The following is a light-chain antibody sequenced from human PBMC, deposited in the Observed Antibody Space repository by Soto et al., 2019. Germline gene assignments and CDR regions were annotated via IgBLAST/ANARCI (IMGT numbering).Light chain of an antibody. J-gene: IGLJ2*01. V-gene: IGLV2-14*01. Sequence: QSALTQPASVSGSPGQSITISCTGSSSDVGAYDYLSWYQQHPGKVPRLLIYEVSTRPSGVSHRFSGSKSGNTASLTISGLQAEDEADYYCSSYASSSTVFFGGGTKLTVL. CDR2: EVS. CDR1: SSDVGAYDY. CDR3: SSYASSSTVF.